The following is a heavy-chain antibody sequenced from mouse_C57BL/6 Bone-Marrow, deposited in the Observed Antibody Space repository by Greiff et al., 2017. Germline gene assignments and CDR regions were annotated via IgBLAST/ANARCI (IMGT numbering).Heavy chain of an antibody. CDR1: GFTFNTYA. V-gene: IGHV10-3*01. D-gene: IGHD2-3*01. J-gene: IGHJ2*01. CDR3: GREGPLYDGYGYFDY. Sequence: EVNVVESGGGLVQPKGSLKLSCAASGFTFNTYAMHWVRQSPGKGLEWVARIRSKSSNYATYYADSVKDRFTISRDDSQSMLYLQMNNLKTEDTAMYYWGREGPLYDGYGYFDYWGQGTTLTVSS. CDR2: IRSKSSNYAT.